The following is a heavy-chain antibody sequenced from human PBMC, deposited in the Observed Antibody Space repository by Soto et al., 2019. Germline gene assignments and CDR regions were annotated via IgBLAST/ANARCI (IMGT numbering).Heavy chain of an antibody. J-gene: IGHJ6*02. CDR2: INPNSGGT. V-gene: IGHV1-2*04. D-gene: IGHD2-2*01. CDR1: GYTFTGYY. CDR3: ARDLSRNSPAYYYYYGMDV. Sequence: ASVKVSCKASGYTFTGYYMHWVRQAPGQGLEWMGWINPNSGGTNYAQKFQGWVTMTRDTSISTAYMELSRLRSDGTAVYYCARDLSRNSPAYYYYYGMDVWGQGTTVTVSS.